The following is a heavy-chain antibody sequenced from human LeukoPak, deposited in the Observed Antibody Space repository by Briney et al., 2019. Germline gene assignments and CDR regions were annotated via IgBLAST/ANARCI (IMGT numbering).Heavy chain of an antibody. CDR3: AKGGQTFDL. V-gene: IGHV3-23*01. CDR1: GFTFSTYS. CDR2: FSASAGST. J-gene: IGHJ4*02. Sequence: GGSLRLSCAASGFTFSTYSMTWVRQAPGKGLEWVSAFSASAGSTHYADSVKGLLTNCRDNSKNTMYLQMDSLKSEVTAVYYCAKGGQTFDLWGERTLVTVSS. D-gene: IGHD3/OR15-3a*01.